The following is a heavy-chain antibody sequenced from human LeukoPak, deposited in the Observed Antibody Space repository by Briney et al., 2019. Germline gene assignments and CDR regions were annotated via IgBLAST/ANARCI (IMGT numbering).Heavy chain of an antibody. V-gene: IGHV1-46*01. J-gene: IGHJ4*02. D-gene: IGHD3-22*01. Sequence: ASVKVSCKASGYIFTGYYMHWVRQAPGQGLEWMGIINPSGGSTSYAQKFQGRVTMTRDTSTSTVYMELSSLRSEDTAVYYCARPNTYYYDSSGYYGGLEFWGQGTLVTVSS. CDR1: GYIFTGYY. CDR2: INPSGGST. CDR3: ARPNTYYYDSSGYYGGLEF.